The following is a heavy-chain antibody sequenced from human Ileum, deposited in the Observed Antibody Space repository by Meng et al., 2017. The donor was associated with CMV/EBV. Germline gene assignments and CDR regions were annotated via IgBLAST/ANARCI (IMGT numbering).Heavy chain of an antibody. CDR3: ALRGLAAGTLQQ. V-gene: IGHV4-59*01. CDR1: EGARSSTC. Sequence: PQASGPGLGKPSATLSSTCTFSEGARSSTCWSWIRQPPGKGLEWIGYVCYNGITDYNPCLKSRITISGDTSKKQFSLQVTSVTAADTAMYYCALRGLAAGTLQQWGQGTLVTVSS. J-gene: IGHJ1*01. D-gene: IGHD6-13*01. CDR2: VCYNGIT.